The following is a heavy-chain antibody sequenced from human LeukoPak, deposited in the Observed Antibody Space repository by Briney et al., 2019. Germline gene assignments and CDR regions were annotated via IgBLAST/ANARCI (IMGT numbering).Heavy chain of an antibody. CDR2: ISWNSGSI. V-gene: IGHV3-9*03. Sequence: GGSLRLSCAASGFTFDDYAMHWVRQAPGKGLEWVSGISWNSGSIGYADSVKGRFTISRDNAKNSLYLQMNSLRAEDMALYYCAKDRGSSWFRYYSDYWGQGTLVTVSS. CDR3: AKDRGSSWFRYYSDY. J-gene: IGHJ4*02. CDR1: GFTFDDYA. D-gene: IGHD6-13*01.